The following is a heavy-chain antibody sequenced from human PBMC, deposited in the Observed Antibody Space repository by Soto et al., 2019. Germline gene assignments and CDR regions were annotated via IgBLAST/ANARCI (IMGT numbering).Heavy chain of an antibody. CDR1: GYSFTSYW. CDR2: IDPSDSYT. J-gene: IGHJ3*02. V-gene: IGHV5-10-1*01. D-gene: IGHD3-22*01. Sequence: GESLKISCKGSGYSFTSYWISWVRQMPGKGLEWMGRIDPSDSYTNYSPSFQGHVTISADKSISTAYLQWSSLKASDTAMYYCARPESYYYDSSGLIIGRNDAFDIWGQGTMVTVSS. CDR3: ARPESYYYDSSGLIIGRNDAFDI.